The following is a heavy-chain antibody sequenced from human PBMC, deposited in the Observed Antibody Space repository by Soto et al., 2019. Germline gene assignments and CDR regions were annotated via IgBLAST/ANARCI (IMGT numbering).Heavy chain of an antibody. Sequence: EMHVVDSGGGLVKPGGSLRLSCAASGFTFSHAWMSWVRQAPGKGLEWVGRIKSKADGETKDYGAPVRGRFTISRDDAKDTVYLQMNSLRIEDTAVYYCCVVKRLDQYSTSGYWFDPWGPGTLVTVSS. J-gene: IGHJ5*02. V-gene: IGHV3-15*01. D-gene: IGHD2-15*01. CDR1: GFTFSHAW. CDR2: IKSKADGETK. CDR3: CVVKRLDQYSTSGYWFDP.